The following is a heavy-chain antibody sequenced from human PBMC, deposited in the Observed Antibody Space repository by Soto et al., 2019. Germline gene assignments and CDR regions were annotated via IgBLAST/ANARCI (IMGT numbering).Heavy chain of an antibody. CDR1: GYTFTSYG. CDR3: ARAHSLAAASMGDY. J-gene: IGHJ4*02. CDR2: ISAYNGNT. V-gene: IGHV1-18*01. D-gene: IGHD6-13*01. Sequence: ASVKVSCKASGYTFTSYGISWVRHAPGQGLEWMGWISAYNGNTNYAQKLQGRVTMTTDTSTSTAYMELRSLRSDDTAVYYCARAHSLAAASMGDYWGPGTLVTVSS.